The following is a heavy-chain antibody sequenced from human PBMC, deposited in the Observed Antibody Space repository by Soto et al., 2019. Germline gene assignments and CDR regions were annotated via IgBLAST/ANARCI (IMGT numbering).Heavy chain of an antibody. CDR2: VHHSWGS. D-gene: IGHD3-10*01. CDR1: GGSISSYY. CDR3: ARQGFGPLHGLVDV. J-gene: IGHJ6*02. V-gene: IGHV4-59*08. Sequence: VQLQESGPGLVKPSETMSLSCTVSGGSISSYYWSWFRQSPGKRMEWIGYVHHSWGSSYNPSLQSRVAISLDTSKSQFSLKVTSVTATDTAVYYCARQGFGPLHGLVDVWGQGTTVTVSS.